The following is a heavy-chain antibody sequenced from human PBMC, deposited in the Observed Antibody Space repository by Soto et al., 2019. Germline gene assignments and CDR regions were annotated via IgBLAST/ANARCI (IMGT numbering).Heavy chain of an antibody. CDR1: GGTFSSYT. CDR2: IIPILGIA. Sequence: QVQLVQSGAEVKKPGSSVKVSCKASGGTFSSYTISWVRQAPGQGLEWMGRIIPILGIANYAQKFQGRVTITADKSTSTAYMELSSLRSEDTAVYYCARDVLLFLEWGDDAFDIWGQGTMVTVSS. CDR3: ARDVLLFLEWGDDAFDI. J-gene: IGHJ3*02. D-gene: IGHD3-3*01. V-gene: IGHV1-69*08.